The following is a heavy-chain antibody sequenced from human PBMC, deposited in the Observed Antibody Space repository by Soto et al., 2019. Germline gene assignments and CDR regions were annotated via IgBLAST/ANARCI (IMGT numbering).Heavy chain of an antibody. D-gene: IGHD2-2*01. V-gene: IGHV4-61*08. J-gene: IGHJ4*02. Sequence: PSETLSLTCTVSGGSISSGDYYWSWIRQPPGKGLEWIGYIYYSGSTNYNPSLKSRVTISVDTSKNQFSLKLSSVTAADTAVYYCARLGYCSSTSCYVLILDYWGQGTLVTVSS. CDR2: IYYSGST. CDR1: GGSISSGDYY. CDR3: ARLGYCSSTSCYVLILDY.